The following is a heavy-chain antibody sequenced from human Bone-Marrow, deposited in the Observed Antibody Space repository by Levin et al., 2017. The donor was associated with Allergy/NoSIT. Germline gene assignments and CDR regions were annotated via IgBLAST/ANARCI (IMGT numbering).Heavy chain of an antibody. CDR2: RGATT. D-gene: IGHD5/OR15-5a*01. J-gene: IGHJ3*02. CDR3: ARGKEVSNAFDI. V-gene: IGHV3-23*01. CDR1: GFTFRNYA. Sequence: LSLTCAASGFTFRNYAMSWVRQAPGKGLEWVSARGATTDYADSVKGRFTISRDNSKNMLYLQMNSLRAEDTAVYYCARGKEVSNAFDIWGQGTMVTVSS.